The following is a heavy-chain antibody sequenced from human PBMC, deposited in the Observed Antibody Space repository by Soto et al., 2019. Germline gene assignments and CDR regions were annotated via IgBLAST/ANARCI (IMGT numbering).Heavy chain of an antibody. Sequence: PSETLSLTCTVSGGSISSGACYWSWIRQHPGGGLEWIGHIYYSGSTFYNSSLKSRVTISVDTSKNQFSLKLSSVTAADTAVYYCARVYCSGGSCYRFDYWGQGTLVTVSS. J-gene: IGHJ4*02. CDR1: GGSISSGACY. V-gene: IGHV4-31*03. CDR2: IYYSGST. CDR3: ARVYCSGGSCYRFDY. D-gene: IGHD2-15*01.